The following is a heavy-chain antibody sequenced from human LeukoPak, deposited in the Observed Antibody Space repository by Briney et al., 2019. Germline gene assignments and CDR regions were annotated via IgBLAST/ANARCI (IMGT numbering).Heavy chain of an antibody. CDR2: INPNSGGT. CDR3: ARDLEVGPTSLDGFDI. V-gene: IGHV1-2*02. J-gene: IGHJ3*02. CDR1: GYTLSDYY. Sequence: ASVKVSCKASGYTLSDYYMHWVRQAPGQGLQWMGWINPNSGGTNYELRFLGRVTMTTDTSINTAYMELSRLKSDDTAIYYCARDLEVGPTSLDGFDIWGQGTMVPVSS. D-gene: IGHD1-26*01.